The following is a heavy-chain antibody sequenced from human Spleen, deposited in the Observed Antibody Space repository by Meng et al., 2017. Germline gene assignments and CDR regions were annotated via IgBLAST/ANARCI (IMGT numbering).Heavy chain of an antibody. CDR2: INIVFGTT. J-gene: IGHJ4*02. CDR1: GGIFSNYV. CDR3: ARKAGNCVTTTCYSLDY. D-gene: IGHD2-15*01. V-gene: IGHV1-69*05. Sequence: SVKVSCKAPGGIFSNYVIGWVRQAPGQGLEWMGRINIVFGTTDYAQKFQGRFTITTDESTSTVYMELTRLTSEDTAVYFCARKAGNCVTTTCYSLDYWGQGTLVTVSS.